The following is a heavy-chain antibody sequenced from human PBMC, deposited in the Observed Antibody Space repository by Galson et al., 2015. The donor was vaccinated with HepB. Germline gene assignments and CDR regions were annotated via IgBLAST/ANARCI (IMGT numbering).Heavy chain of an antibody. CDR3: ARSRTAAGSFAGDY. D-gene: IGHD6-13*01. CDR1: GFIFSSYT. J-gene: IGHJ4*02. CDR2: ISSSSSFI. Sequence: SLRLSCAPSGFIFSSYTMNWVRQAPGKGLEWVSSISSSSSFIYYADSVKGRFTISRDNAKNSLYLQMSSLRAEDTAVYYCARSRTAAGSFAGDYWGQGTLVTVSS. V-gene: IGHV3-21*01.